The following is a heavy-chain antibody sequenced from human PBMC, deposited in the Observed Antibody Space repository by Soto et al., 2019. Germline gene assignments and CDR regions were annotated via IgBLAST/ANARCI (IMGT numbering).Heavy chain of an antibody. V-gene: IGHV1-18*01. Sequence: QVQLVQSGAEVKKPGASVKVSCKASGYTFTSYGISWVRQAPGQGLEWMGWISAYNGNTNYAQKLQGRVTMTTDTSTRTAYMELRSLRSDDTAVYYCARDREPYNGEVGTVWFDPWGQGTLVTVSS. CDR1: GYTFTSYG. D-gene: IGHD1-1*01. CDR2: ISAYNGNT. J-gene: IGHJ5*02. CDR3: ARDREPYNGEVGTVWFDP.